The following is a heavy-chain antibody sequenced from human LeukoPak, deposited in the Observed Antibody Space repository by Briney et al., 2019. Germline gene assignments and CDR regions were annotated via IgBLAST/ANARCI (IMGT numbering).Heavy chain of an antibody. Sequence: GASVKVSCKASGYTFTSYYMHWVRQAPGQGLEWMGIINPSGGSTSYAQKFQGRVTMTRDMSTSTVYMELSSLRSEDTAVYYCAREGYSGYGVDVWGKGTTVTVSS. J-gene: IGHJ6*04. V-gene: IGHV1-46*01. D-gene: IGHD5-12*01. CDR1: GYTFTSYY. CDR3: AREGYSGYGVDV. CDR2: INPSGGST.